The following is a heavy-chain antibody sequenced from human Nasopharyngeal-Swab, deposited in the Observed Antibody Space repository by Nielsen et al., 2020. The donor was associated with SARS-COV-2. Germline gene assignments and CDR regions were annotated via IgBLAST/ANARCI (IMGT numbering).Heavy chain of an antibody. D-gene: IGHD3-3*01. Sequence: WVRQAPGQGLEWMGIINPSGGSTSYAQKFQGRVTMTRDTSTSTVYMELSSLRSEDTAVYYCARDQARVGLEWLFHSGGYFGAADYWGQGTLVTVSS. CDR2: INPSGGST. J-gene: IGHJ4*02. V-gene: IGHV1-46*01. CDR3: ARDQARVGLEWLFHSGGYFGAADY.